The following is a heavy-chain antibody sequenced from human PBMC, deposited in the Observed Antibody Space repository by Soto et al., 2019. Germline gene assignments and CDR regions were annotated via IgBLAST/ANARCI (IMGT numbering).Heavy chain of an antibody. V-gene: IGHV1-69*13. CDR1: GGTFSRYA. CDR2: IIPIFGTA. J-gene: IGHJ6*02. D-gene: IGHD2-15*01. CDR3: ASPSAATPGYYYYGMDV. Sequence: SVKVSCKAVGGTFSRYAISWVRQATGQGLEWMGGIIPIFGTANYAQKFQGRVTITADESTSTAYMELSSLRSEDTAVYYCASPSAATPGYYYYGMDVWGQGTTVTVSS.